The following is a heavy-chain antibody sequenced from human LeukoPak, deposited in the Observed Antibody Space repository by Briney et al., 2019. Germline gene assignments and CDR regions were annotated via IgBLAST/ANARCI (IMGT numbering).Heavy chain of an antibody. CDR1: GGSISSYY. J-gene: IGHJ4*02. V-gene: IGHV4-59*12. D-gene: IGHD6-19*01. CDR2: ISYSGST. Sequence: PSETLSLTCTVSGGSISSYYWSWIRQPPGKGLEWIGYISYSGSTDYNPSLKSRVTISLDTSKNQFSLRLSSVTAADTAVYYCARLKGRAVAGAFDYWGQGTLVTVSS. CDR3: ARLKGRAVAGAFDY.